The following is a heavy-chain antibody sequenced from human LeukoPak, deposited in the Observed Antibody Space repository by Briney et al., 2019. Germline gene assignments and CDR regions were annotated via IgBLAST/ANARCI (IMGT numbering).Heavy chain of an antibody. J-gene: IGHJ4*02. V-gene: IGHV1-2*06. CDR2: INPNSGDT. CDR3: ASLNSIVGASSFDY. D-gene: IGHD1-26*01. CDR1: GYTFTGYY. Sequence: GASVKVSCKASGYTFTGYYMHWVRQAPGQGLEWMGRINPNSGDTNYAQKFQGRVTMTRDTSISTAYMELSRLRSDDTAVYYCASLNSIVGASSFDYWGQGTLVTVSS.